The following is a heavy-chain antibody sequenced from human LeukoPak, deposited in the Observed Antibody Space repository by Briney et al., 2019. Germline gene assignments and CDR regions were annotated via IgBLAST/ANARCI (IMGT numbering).Heavy chain of an antibody. J-gene: IGHJ3*02. V-gene: IGHV1-18*01. CDR3: ARDMNPYCSSTRCPGDAFDI. D-gene: IGHD2-2*01. CDR2: ICAYNGNT. Sequence: ASVKVSCQASGYTFTSYGISWVRQAPGQGLEWMGWICAYNGNTNYAQKLQGRVTITTDTSTSTAYMELRSMRSDDTAVYYCARDMNPYCSSTRCPGDAFDISGQRTMVTVSS. CDR1: GYTFTSYG.